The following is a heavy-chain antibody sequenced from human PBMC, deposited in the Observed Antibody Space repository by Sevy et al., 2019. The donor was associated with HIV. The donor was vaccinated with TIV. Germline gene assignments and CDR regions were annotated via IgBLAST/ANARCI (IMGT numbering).Heavy chain of an antibody. J-gene: IGHJ4*02. CDR2: ITNSGTTK. V-gene: IGHV3-48*03. Sequence: GGSLRLSCTASGFPFSSYEMNWVRQAPGKGLEWVSYITNSGTTKYYSDSVRGRFTISRDNARNSLHLQMNSLRAEDTAVYYCARDLPPSATTVAHFDYWGQRTLVTVSS. D-gene: IGHD4-17*01. CDR1: GFPFSSYE. CDR3: ARDLPPSATTVAHFDY.